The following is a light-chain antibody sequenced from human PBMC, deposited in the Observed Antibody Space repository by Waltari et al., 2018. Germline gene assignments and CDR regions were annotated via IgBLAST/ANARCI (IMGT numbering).Light chain of an antibody. Sequence: SALTQPPSASGSLGQSVTVSCTGTSPDIGSYNHVSWYQQHPGKAPKLIIYDVSKRPSGVPDRFSGSKSDNTAFLTVSGLQAEDEADYYCGSYAASGVFGGGTKLTVL. CDR3: GSYAASGV. CDR2: DVS. V-gene: IGLV2-8*01. J-gene: IGLJ2*01. CDR1: SPDIGSYNH.